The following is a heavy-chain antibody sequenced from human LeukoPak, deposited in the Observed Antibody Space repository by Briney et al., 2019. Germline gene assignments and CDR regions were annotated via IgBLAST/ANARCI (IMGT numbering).Heavy chain of an antibody. V-gene: IGHV4-34*01. Sequence: SETLSLTCGVYGGSFSGYDWSWVRQPPGKGWEWIGEINDGGDTNYNPSLKSRVTMSVDTSKNHFSLEVRSMTAADTAVYYCARGLGWKVATMGLFFMDVWGEGTTVTVSS. D-gene: IGHD5-24*01. CDR3: ARGLGWKVATMGLFFMDV. CDR1: GGSFSGYD. CDR2: INDGGDT. J-gene: IGHJ6*03.